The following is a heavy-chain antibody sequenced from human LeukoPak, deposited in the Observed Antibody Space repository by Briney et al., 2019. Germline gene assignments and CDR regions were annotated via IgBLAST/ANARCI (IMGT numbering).Heavy chain of an antibody. J-gene: IGHJ5*02. V-gene: IGHV4-39*01. D-gene: IGHD2-15*01. Sequence: SETLSLTCTVSGGSISSSDYYWGWIRQPPGKGLEWIGSIYYGGSTYYNPSLKSRVTISVDTSMNQFSLKLSFMTTADTAVYYCARALGYCSGGSCTRGYNWFDPWGQGTLVTVPS. CDR3: ARALGYCSGGSCTRGYNWFDP. CDR2: IYYGGST. CDR1: GGSISSSDYY.